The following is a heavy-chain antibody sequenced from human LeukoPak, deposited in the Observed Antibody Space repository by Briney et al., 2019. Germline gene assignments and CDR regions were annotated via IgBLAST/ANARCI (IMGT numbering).Heavy chain of an antibody. J-gene: IGHJ4*02. D-gene: IGHD2-2*01. Sequence: SETLSLTCTVSGGSISGSSYYWGWIRQPPGKGLEWIGSIYYSGSTYYNPSLKSRVTISVDTSKNQFSLKLSSVTAADTAVYYCARHGIVVVPAAMPGFDYWGQGTLVTVSS. CDR2: IYYSGST. V-gene: IGHV4-39*01. CDR3: ARHGIVVVPAAMPGFDY. CDR1: GGSISGSSYY.